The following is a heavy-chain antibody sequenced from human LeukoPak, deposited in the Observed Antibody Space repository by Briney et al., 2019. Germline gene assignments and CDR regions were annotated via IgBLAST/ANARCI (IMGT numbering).Heavy chain of an antibody. CDR2: ISSSSSYI. J-gene: IGHJ4*02. V-gene: IGHV3-21*01. Sequence: GGSLRLSCAASGFTFSSNSMNWVRQAPGKGLEWVSPISSSSSYIYYADSVKGRFTISRDNAKNSLYLQMNSLRAEDTAVYYCARDTITMDRGVIDYWGQGTLVTVPS. D-gene: IGHD3-10*01. CDR1: GFTFSSNS. CDR3: ARDTITMDRGVIDY.